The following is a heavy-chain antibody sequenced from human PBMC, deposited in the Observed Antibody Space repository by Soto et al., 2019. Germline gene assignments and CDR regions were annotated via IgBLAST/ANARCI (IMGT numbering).Heavy chain of an antibody. CDR3: TKVKKKYRTTSGADFGS. Sequence: EVLLEESGGAVVQPGGSLRVSCVASGFTFDEYTMHWVRQAPGKGLEWISLISWDGGTTYYADSVKGRFTISRDTGKKSLYLQMDSLRAEDTALYYCTKVKKKYRTTSGADFGSWGQGTLVTVSS. J-gene: IGHJ4*02. CDR1: GFTFDEYT. D-gene: IGHD6-6*01. V-gene: IGHV3-43*01. CDR2: ISWDGGTT.